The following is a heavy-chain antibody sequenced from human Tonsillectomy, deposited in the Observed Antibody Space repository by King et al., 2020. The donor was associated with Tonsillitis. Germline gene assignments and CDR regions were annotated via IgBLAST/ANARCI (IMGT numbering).Heavy chain of an antibody. CDR1: GYTFTGYY. CDR3: ARWGVGLLPSVGNDY. CDR2: INPNSGGT. J-gene: IGHJ4*02. D-gene: IGHD1-26*01. V-gene: IGHV1-2*02. Sequence: VQLVESGAEVKKPGASVKVSCKASGYTFTGYYMHWVRQAPGQGLEWMGWINPNSGGTNYAQKFQGRVTMTRDTAISTAYMELSRLRSDDTAVYYCARWGVGLLPSVGNDYWGQGTLVTVSS.